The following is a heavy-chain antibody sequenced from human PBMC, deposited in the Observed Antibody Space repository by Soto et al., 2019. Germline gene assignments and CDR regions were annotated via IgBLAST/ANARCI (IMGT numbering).Heavy chain of an antibody. CDR1: GGSFSGYY. CDR2: XYXXXSX. V-gene: IGHV4-59*01. Sequence: SETLSLTCAVYGGSFSGYYWSWIRQPPGKGLEWIXYXYXXXSXNXXXSXXXXVTISVDTSKNQFSLKLSSVTAADTALYYCAREGSGSYHESVFDYWGQGTLVTVSS. CDR3: AREGSGSYHESVFDY. D-gene: IGHD1-26*01. J-gene: IGHJ4*02.